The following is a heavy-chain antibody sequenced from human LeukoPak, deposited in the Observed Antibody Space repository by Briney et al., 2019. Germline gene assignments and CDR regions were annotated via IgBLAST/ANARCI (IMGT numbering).Heavy chain of an antibody. CDR1: GFTFSSDA. V-gene: IGHV3-23*01. J-gene: IGHJ4*02. D-gene: IGHD5-12*01. Sequence: GGSLRLSCAASGFTFSSDAMSWVRQVSGKGLEWVSGISGSGGTIYYADSVKGRFTISRDNAKNSLYLQMNSLRDEDTAVYYCARVVGGYPDYWGQGTLVSVSS. CDR3: ARVVGGYPDY. CDR2: ISGSGGTI.